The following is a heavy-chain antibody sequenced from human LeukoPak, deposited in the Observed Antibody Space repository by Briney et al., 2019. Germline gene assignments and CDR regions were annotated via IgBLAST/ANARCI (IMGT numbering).Heavy chain of an antibody. CDR1: GYTFTSYD. CDR3: ARNSWESTVTYYNWFDP. Sequence: SVKVSCKASGYTFTSYDINWVRQAPGQGLEWMGGIIPIFGTANYAQKFQGRVTITADESTSTAYMELSSLRSEDTAVYYCARNSWESTVTYYNWFDPWGQGTLVTVSS. V-gene: IGHV1-69*13. CDR2: IIPIFGTA. J-gene: IGHJ5*02. D-gene: IGHD4-17*01.